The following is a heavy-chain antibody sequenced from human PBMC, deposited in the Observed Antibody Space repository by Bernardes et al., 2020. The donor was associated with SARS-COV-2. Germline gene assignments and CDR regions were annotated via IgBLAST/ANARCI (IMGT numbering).Heavy chain of an antibody. CDR2: ISAIGGST. Sequence: GGSLILSCVASGFTFSKNAMTWVRQVPGKGLEWVSAISAIGGSTYYAESVKGRFTISRDNSKNTLYLEMTSLRAEDTAVYYCSKNAKYSSSSMEVWGQGTTVTVSS. CDR1: GFTFSKNA. V-gene: IGHV3-23*01. CDR3: SKNAKYSSSSMEV. J-gene: IGHJ6*02. D-gene: IGHD6-6*01.